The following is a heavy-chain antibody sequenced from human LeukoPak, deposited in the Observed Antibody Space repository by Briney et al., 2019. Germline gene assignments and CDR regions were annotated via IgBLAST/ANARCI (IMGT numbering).Heavy chain of an antibody. V-gene: IGHV3-21*03. D-gene: IGHD6-19*01. CDR2: ISSSSSYI. CDR3: ARRSGIAVAGAFDY. Sequence: GGSPRLSCAASGFTFSSYSMNWVRQAPGKGLGWVSFISSSSSYIYYTDSVKGRFTISRDNARNSLFLQMNSLRADDTAVYHCARRSGIAVAGAFDYWSQGTLVTVSS. J-gene: IGHJ4*02. CDR1: GFTFSSYS.